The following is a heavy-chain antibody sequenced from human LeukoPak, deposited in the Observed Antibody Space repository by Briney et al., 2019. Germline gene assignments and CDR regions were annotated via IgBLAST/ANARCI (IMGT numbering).Heavy chain of an antibody. V-gene: IGHV4-34*01. CDR1: GGSFNGYY. CDR2: INHSGST. J-gene: IGHJ4*02. D-gene: IGHD3-10*01. Sequence: SETLSLTCAVYGGSFNGYYWSWIRQPPGKGLEWIGEINHSGSTNYSPSLKSRVTISVDTSKNQFSLKLRSVTAADTAVYYCARGYGSGSYYHHWGQGNLVTVSS. CDR3: ARGYGSGSYYHH.